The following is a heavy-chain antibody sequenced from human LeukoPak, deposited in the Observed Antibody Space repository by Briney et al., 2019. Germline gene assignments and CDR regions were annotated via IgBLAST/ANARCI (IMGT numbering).Heavy chain of an antibody. D-gene: IGHD4-17*01. CDR3: ASHMTTVATADY. CDR2: IYSGGST. J-gene: IGHJ4*02. V-gene: IGHV3-53*01. CDR1: GFTVSSNY. Sequence: GGSLRLSCAASGFTVSSNYMSWVRQAPGKGLEWVSVIYSGGSTYYADSVKGRFTISRDNSKNTLYLQMNSLRAEDTAVYYYASHMTTVATADYWGQGTLVTVSS.